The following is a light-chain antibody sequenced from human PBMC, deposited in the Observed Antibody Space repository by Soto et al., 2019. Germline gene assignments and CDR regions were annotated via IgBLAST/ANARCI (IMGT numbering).Light chain of an antibody. Sequence: QSALTQPPSASGSPGQSVTISCTGTSSDVGGYNYVSWYQQHPGKAPKLMIYEVSKRPSGVPDRFSGSKSGNTASQTVSGLQAEDEAYYYCSSYAGSNFYVFGTGTKLTVL. CDR1: SSDVGGYNY. CDR3: SSYAGSNFYV. J-gene: IGLJ1*01. CDR2: EVS. V-gene: IGLV2-8*01.